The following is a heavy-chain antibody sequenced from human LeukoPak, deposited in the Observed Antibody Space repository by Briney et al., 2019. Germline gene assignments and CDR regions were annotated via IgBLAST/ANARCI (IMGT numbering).Heavy chain of an antibody. D-gene: IGHD3-22*01. V-gene: IGHV1-18*01. CDR2: ISAYNGNT. J-gene: IGHJ4*02. CDR3: ARATQYYYDSSGYFDY. Sequence: GASVKLSCTASGYTFTSYGISWVRQAHGQGLEWMGWISAYNGNTNYAQKLQGRVTMTTDTSTSTAYMELRSLRSDDTAVYYCARATQYYYDSSGYFDYWGQGTLVTVSS. CDR1: GYTFTSYG.